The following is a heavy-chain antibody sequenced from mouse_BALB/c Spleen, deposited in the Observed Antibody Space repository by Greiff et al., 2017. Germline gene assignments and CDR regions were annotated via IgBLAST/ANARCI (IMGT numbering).Heavy chain of an antibody. Sequence: VQLVESGPGLVAPSQSLSITCTVSGFSLTSYDISWIRQPPGKGLEWLGVIWTGGGTNYNSAFMSRLSISKDNSKSQVFLKMNSLQTDDTAIYYCVRNRYDGGAWFAYWGQGTLVTVSA. J-gene: IGHJ3*01. CDR2: IWTGGGT. D-gene: IGHD2-14*01. CDR1: GFSLTSYD. V-gene: IGHV2-9-2*01. CDR3: VRNRYDGGAWFAY.